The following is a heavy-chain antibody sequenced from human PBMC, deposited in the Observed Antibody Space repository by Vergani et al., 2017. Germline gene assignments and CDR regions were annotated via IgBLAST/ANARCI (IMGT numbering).Heavy chain of an antibody. J-gene: IGHJ3*02. CDR3: ALRRSWGPERWGVTDAFDI. Sequence: QITLKESGPTLVKPTQTLTLTCTFSGFSLSTSGVGVGWIRQPPGKALEWLALIYWDDDKRYSPSLKSRLTITKDTSKNQVVLTMTNMDPVDTATYYCALRRSWGPERWGVTDAFDIWGQGTMVTVSS. CDR1: GFSLSTSGVG. V-gene: IGHV2-5*02. D-gene: IGHD5-24*01. CDR2: IYWDDDK.